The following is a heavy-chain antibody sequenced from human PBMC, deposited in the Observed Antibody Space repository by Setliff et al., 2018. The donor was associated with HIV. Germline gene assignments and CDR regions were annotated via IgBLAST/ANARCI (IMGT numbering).Heavy chain of an antibody. V-gene: IGHV7-4-1*02. CDR3: ARNYYDVWSLSFGGWFDP. D-gene: IGHD3-3*01. Sequence: ASVKVSCKASGGTFNRYSITWIRQAPGQGLEWMGWINTNTGNPTYAQGFTGRFVFSLDTSVSTAYLQISSLKAEDTAVYYCARNYYDVWSLSFGGWFDPWGQGTLVTVSS. CDR2: INTNTGNP. J-gene: IGHJ5*02. CDR1: GGTFNRYS.